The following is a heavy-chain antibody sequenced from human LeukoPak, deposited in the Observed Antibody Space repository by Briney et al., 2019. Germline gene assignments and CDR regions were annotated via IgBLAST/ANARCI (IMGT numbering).Heavy chain of an antibody. V-gene: IGHV3-74*01. D-gene: IGHD4/OR15-4a*01. Sequence: GGSLRLSCAASGFTFSRYWMHWVRQAPGKGLVWVSRINSDGSSTNDADSVKGRFTISRDNAKNTLYLQMNSLRAEDTAVYYCARARMGAYFDYWGQGILVTVSS. CDR1: GFTFSRYW. CDR2: INSDGSST. J-gene: IGHJ4*02. CDR3: ARARMGAYFDY.